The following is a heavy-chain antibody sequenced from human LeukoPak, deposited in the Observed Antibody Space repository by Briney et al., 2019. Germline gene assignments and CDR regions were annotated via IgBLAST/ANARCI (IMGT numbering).Heavy chain of an antibody. V-gene: IGHV1-18*01. CDR2: ISAYNGNT. CDR1: GYTFTSYG. Sequence: ASVKVSCKASGYTFTSYGISWVRQAPGQGLEWMGWISAYNGNTNYAQKLQGRVTMTTDTSTSTAYMELMSLRSGHTAVCYCVRPGGYSYGYHGEFDYWGQGTLVTVSS. CDR3: VRPGGYSYGYHGEFDY. D-gene: IGHD5-18*01. J-gene: IGHJ4*02.